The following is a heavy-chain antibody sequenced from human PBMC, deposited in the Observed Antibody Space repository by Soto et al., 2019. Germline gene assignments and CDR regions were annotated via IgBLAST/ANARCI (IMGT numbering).Heavy chain of an antibody. CDR1: DYTFNSYG. CDR2: ISGDNGDI. CDR3: AGIRGFGFDF. D-gene: IGHD3-22*01. J-gene: IGHJ4*02. Sequence: QVQLVQSGDELKKPGASVKVSCKDSDYTFNSYGISWVRKAPGQGLEWMGWISGDNGDIKYAQKFQGRVTMTTDIFTSTVCMELRSLSCDDTAVYFCAGIRGFGFDFWGQGTLVTVSS. V-gene: IGHV1-18*01.